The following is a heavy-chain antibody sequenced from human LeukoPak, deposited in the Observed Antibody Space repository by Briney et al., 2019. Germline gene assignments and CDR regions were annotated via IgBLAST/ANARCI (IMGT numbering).Heavy chain of an antibody. Sequence: SETLSLTCTVSGGSISSSSYYWGWIRQPPGKGLEWIGSIYYSGSTNYNPSLKSRVTISVDTSKNQFSLKMSSVTAADTAVYYCARGSSYNWNDVSAFDIWGQGTMVTVSS. CDR2: IYYSGST. CDR1: GGSISSSSYY. CDR3: ARGSSYNWNDVSAFDI. J-gene: IGHJ3*02. D-gene: IGHD1-1*01. V-gene: IGHV4-39*07.